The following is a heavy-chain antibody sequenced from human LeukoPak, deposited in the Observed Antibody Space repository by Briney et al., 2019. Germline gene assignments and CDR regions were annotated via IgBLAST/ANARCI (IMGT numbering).Heavy chain of an antibody. J-gene: IGHJ5*02. CDR1: GFTFSAYA. Sequence: GGSLRLSCAASGFTFSAYAMYWVRRTPGKGLEYVSAISGNGVSTHYATSVKGRFTISRDNSKNTLYLQMGSLRDEDMAVYYCARDASDIVVVPAAVGPIDLWGQGTLVTVSS. D-gene: IGHD2-2*01. V-gene: IGHV3-64*01. CDR2: ISGNGVST. CDR3: ARDASDIVVVPAAVGPIDL.